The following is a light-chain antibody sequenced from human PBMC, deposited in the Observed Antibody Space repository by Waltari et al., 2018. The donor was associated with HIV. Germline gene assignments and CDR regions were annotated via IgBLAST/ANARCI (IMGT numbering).Light chain of an antibody. CDR2: GAS. CDR1: QSVNTN. Sequence: ELVMTQPPVILSVSPGERATLSCTAMQSVNTNVAWYRQKPGQTPRLLFYGASTRATGTPARFSASGSGTEFTLTISSLQSEDFAVYYCQQYDDWPPITFGQGTRLEIK. CDR3: QQYDDWPPIT. J-gene: IGKJ5*01. V-gene: IGKV3-15*01.